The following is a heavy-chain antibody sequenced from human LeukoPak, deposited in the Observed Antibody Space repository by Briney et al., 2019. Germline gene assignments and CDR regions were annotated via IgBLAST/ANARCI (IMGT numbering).Heavy chain of an antibody. D-gene: IGHD3-10*01. Sequence: GASVKVSCKASGYTFTSYAMNWVRQAPGQGLEWMGWINTITGNPTYAQGFTGRFVFSLDTSVSTAYLQISSLKAEDTAVYYCASELSSHAFDIWGQGTMVTVSS. J-gene: IGHJ3*02. CDR1: GYTFTSYA. V-gene: IGHV7-4-1*02. CDR3: ASELSSHAFDI. CDR2: INTITGNP.